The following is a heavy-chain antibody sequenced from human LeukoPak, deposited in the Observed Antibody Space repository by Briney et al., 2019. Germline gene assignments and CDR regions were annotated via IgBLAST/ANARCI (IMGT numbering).Heavy chain of an antibody. D-gene: IGHD6-6*01. CDR1: GFTFSSYW. CDR2: INSDGSST. CDR3: VTRMSSSSLLDY. V-gene: IGHV3-74*01. Sequence: TGGSLRLSCAASGFTFSSYWMHWVRQAPGKRLVWVSRINSDGSSTSYADSVKGRFTISRDNAKNTLYLQMNSLRDEDTAVYYCVTRMSSSSLLDYWGQGTLVTVSS. J-gene: IGHJ4*02.